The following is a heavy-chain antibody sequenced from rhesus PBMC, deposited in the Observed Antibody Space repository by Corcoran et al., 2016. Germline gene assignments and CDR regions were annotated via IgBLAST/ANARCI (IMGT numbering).Heavy chain of an antibody. CDR1: GFTFSSYG. CDR2: ISYDGSKK. V-gene: IGHV3-54*02. Sequence: EVQLVESGGGLVQPGGSLRLSCAASGFTFSSYGMHWVRQAPGKGLEWVAVISYDGSKKDYADSVKDRFTISRDNSKNMLYLKMNNLKLEDTAVYYCARENGYNWNYGDFEFWDQGALVTVSS. J-gene: IGHJ1*01. CDR3: ARENGYNWNYGDFEF. D-gene: IGHD1-26*01.